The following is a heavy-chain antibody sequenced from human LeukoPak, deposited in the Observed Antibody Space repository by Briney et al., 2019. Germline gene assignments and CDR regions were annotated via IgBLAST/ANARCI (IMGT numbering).Heavy chain of an antibody. CDR1: GYTFTGYY. Sequence: ASVKVSCKASGYTFTGYYMHWVRQAPGQGLEWMGRINPNSGGTNYAQKFQGRVTMTRDTSISTAYMELSRLRSDDTAVYYCARGPRFRSGSNSYTAPKENWGQGTLVTVSS. V-gene: IGHV1-2*06. CDR3: ARGPRFRSGSNSYTAPKEN. D-gene: IGHD1-26*01. CDR2: INPNSGGT. J-gene: IGHJ4*02.